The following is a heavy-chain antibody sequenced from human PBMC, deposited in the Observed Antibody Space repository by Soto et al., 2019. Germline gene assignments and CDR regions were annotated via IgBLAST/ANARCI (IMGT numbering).Heavy chain of an antibody. J-gene: IGHJ4*02. Sequence: PSETLSLTCTVSGGSVNSGGYYWSWIRQPPGKGLEWIGFIFYNGGTSYNPSLGSRVTISADTSKTLFSLNLNFVTAAATSVYYCARGDHGPRRFYFDTWGQAPLVTV. CDR3: ARGDHGPRRFYFDT. CDR1: GGSVNSGGYY. D-gene: IGHD2-8*01. V-gene: IGHV4-61*03. CDR2: IFYNGGT.